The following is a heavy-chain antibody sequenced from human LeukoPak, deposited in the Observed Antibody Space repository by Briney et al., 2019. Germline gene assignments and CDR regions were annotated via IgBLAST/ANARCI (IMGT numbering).Heavy chain of an antibody. Sequence: EGSLRLSCAASGFTFSSYGMHWVRQAPGKGLEWVAFIRYDGSNKYYADSVKGRFTISRDNSKNTLYLQMNSLRAEDTAVYYCAKDYWNYDYFDYWGQGTLVTVSS. CDR1: GFTFSSYG. D-gene: IGHD1-7*01. V-gene: IGHV3-30*02. J-gene: IGHJ4*02. CDR2: IRYDGSNK. CDR3: AKDYWNYDYFDY.